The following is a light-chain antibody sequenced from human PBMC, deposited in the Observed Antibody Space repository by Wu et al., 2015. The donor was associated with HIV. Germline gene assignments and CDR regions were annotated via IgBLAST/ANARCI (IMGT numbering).Light chain of an antibody. V-gene: IGKV3-20*01. Sequence: EIVLTQSPGTLSLSPGERATLSCRASQSVSSSYLAWYQQKPGQAPRLLIYGASSRATGIPDRFSGSGSGTDFTLTISRLEPEDFAVYYCQQSFTFGRGTK. CDR2: GAS. CDR1: QSVSSSY. J-gene: IGKJ3*01. CDR3: QQSFT.